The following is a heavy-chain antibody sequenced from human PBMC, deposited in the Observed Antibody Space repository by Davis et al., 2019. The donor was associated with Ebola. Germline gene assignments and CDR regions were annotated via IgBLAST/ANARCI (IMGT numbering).Heavy chain of an antibody. Sequence: PGGSLRLSCAASGFTFSSYSMNWVRQAPGKGLEWVSYISSSSSTIYYADSVKGRFTISRDNAKNSLYLQMNSLRAEDTAVYYCAREGTDYPYYYYMDVWGKGTTVTVSS. V-gene: IGHV3-48*04. CDR1: GFTFSSYS. J-gene: IGHJ6*03. CDR2: ISSSSSTI. CDR3: AREGTDYPYYYYMDV. D-gene: IGHD4-11*01.